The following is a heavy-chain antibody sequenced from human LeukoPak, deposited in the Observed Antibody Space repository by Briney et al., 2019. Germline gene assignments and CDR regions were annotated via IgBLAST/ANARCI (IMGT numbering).Heavy chain of an antibody. D-gene: IGHD2-2*03. J-gene: IGHJ4*02. CDR3: AKDLLEIVVVPAATLVDY. Sequence: GGSLRLSCTASGFTFSTYYMAWVRQAPGKGLEWVAFIRYDGSNKYYADSVKGRFTISRDNSKNTLYLQMNSLRAEDTAVYYCAKDLLEIVVVPAATLVDYWGQGTLVTVSS. V-gene: IGHV3-30*02. CDR1: GFTFSTYY. CDR2: IRYDGSNK.